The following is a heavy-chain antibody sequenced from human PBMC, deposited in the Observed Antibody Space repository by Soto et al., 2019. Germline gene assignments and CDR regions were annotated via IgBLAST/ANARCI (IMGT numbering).Heavy chain of an antibody. CDR3: AKDMRGGSSSSRYYYGVDV. V-gene: IGHV3-9*01. Sequence: EVQLVESGGGLVQPGRSLRLSCAASGFTFDDYAMHWVRQAPGKGLEWVSGISWDSGTIVYVDSVKGRFTISRDNAKNSLYLQMTRLRAEDTASYYCAKDMRGGSSSSRYYYGVDVWGQGPTVTVSS. CDR1: GFTFDDYA. CDR2: ISWDSGTI. D-gene: IGHD6-13*01. J-gene: IGHJ6*02.